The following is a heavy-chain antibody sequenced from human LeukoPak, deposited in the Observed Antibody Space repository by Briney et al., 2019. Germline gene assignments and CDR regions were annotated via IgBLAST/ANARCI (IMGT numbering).Heavy chain of an antibody. D-gene: IGHD3-22*01. V-gene: IGHV1-46*01. Sequence: ASVKVSFKASGYTFTSYYMHWVRQAPGQGLEWMGIINPSDGATKYAQKFQGRVTMTRDTSTSTLYMELSSLRSEDTAVYYCARDLGITMIVNYFDYWGQGTLVTVSS. CDR2: INPSDGAT. J-gene: IGHJ4*02. CDR1: GYTFTSYY. CDR3: ARDLGITMIVNYFDY.